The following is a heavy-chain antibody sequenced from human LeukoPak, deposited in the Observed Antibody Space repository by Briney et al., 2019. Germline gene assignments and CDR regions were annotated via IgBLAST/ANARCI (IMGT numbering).Heavy chain of an antibody. Sequence: GESLKISCQGSGYSFTKYWIGWVRQMPGKGLEWMGIIYPGDSDTRYSPSFQGQVTISADESITTAYLQWSSLKASDTAMYYCARRNKFISTWYFDFWGQGTLVTVSS. CDR2: IYPGDSDT. CDR3: ARRNKFISTWYFDF. CDR1: GYSFTKYW. J-gene: IGHJ4*02. D-gene: IGHD6-13*01. V-gene: IGHV5-51*01.